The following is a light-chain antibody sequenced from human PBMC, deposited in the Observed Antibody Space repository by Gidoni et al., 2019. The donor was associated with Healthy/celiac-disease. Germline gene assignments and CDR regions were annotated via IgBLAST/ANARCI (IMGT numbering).Light chain of an antibody. CDR3: QQSYSTPYT. V-gene: IGKV1-39*01. CDR1: QSISSY. CDR2: AAS. J-gene: IGKJ2*01. Sequence: DIQMTRSPSSLSASVGDRVTITCRASQSISSYLNWYQQKPGKAPKLLIYAASSLQSGVPARFSGSGSGTDFTLTISSLQPEDVAIYYCQQSYSTPYTFGQGTKLEIK.